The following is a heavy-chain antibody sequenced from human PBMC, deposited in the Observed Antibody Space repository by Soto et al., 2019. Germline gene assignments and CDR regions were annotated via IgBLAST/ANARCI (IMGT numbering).Heavy chain of an antibody. CDR2: IYHSGST. CDR1: AGSISSSSW. J-gene: IGHJ4*02. Sequence: QVQLQESGPGLVKPSGTLSLTCAVSAGSISSSSWWCWVRQPPGKGLEWIGEIYHSGSTTYSPSLKSPVPISVDKSKNQFSLKLSSVTAADTAVYYCERRGDGSGSLDYWGRGTLVTVSS. CDR3: ERRGDGSGSLDY. V-gene: IGHV4-4*02. D-gene: IGHD3-10*01.